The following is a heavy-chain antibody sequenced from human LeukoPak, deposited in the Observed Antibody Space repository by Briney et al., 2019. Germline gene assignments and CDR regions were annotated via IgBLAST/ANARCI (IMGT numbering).Heavy chain of an antibody. D-gene: IGHD1-26*01. Sequence: SQTLSLTCTVSGGSISSGGYYWSWIRQHPGKGLEWIGYINQGGSAYYNPSLESRVTISVDTSQNRFSLKLNSVTAADTAVYYCARDIGGAPPYYYYYMDVWGEGTTVTVSS. CDR2: INQGGSA. J-gene: IGHJ6*03. CDR3: ARDIGGAPPYYYYYMDV. V-gene: IGHV4-31*03. CDR1: GGSISSGGYY.